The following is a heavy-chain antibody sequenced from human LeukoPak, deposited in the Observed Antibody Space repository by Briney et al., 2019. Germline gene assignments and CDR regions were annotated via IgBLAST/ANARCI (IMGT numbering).Heavy chain of an antibody. CDR2: ISASGTTT. J-gene: IGHJ3*02. CDR3: AKGGYIGYNGLFDI. V-gene: IGHV3-23*01. D-gene: IGHD5-12*01. Sequence: GGSLRLSCGASGFTFNTYIVSWVRQTPGKGLQWVSAISASGTTTYYADSVKGRFTISRDDSKNMLYLQMNSLTAEDTATYYCAKGGYIGYNGLFDIWGQGTMVSVS. CDR1: GFTFNTYI.